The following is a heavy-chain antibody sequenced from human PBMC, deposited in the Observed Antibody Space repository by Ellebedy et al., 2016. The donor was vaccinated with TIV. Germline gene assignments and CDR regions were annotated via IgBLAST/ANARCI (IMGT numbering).Heavy chain of an antibody. V-gene: IGHV4-39*07. CDR3: ARGGRVYYYGSGSYYSH. J-gene: IGHJ4*02. CDR1: GGSVSSGSYY. Sequence: MPSETLSLTCTVSGGSVSSGSYYWSWIRQPPGKGLEWIGEINHSGSTNYNPSLKSRVTVSVDTSKNQFSLKLSSVTAADTAVYYCARGGRVYYYGSGSYYSHWGQGTLVTVSS. D-gene: IGHD3-10*01. CDR2: INHSGST.